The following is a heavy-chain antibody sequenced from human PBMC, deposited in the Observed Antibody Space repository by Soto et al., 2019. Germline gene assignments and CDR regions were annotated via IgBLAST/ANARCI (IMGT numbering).Heavy chain of an antibody. CDR1: GGSISSCY. J-gene: IGHJ6*02. V-gene: IGHV4-59*01. CDR2: IYYSGST. D-gene: IGHD5-18*01. Sequence: PSETLSLTCTVSGGSISSCYWSWIRQPPGKGLEWIGYIYYSGSTNYNPSLKSRVTISVDTSKNQFSLKLSSVTAADTAVYYCARGRIQLWLPGMDVWGQGTTVTVSS. CDR3: ARGRIQLWLPGMDV.